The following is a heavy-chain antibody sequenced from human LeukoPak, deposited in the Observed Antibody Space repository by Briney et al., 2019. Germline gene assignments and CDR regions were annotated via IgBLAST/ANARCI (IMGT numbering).Heavy chain of an antibody. CDR1: GGSISSGGYY. V-gene: IGHV4-30-2*01. J-gene: IGHJ5*01. CDR2: IYHSGST. CDR3: AAENIAAAGTVGWFDS. D-gene: IGHD6-13*01. Sequence: SQTLSLTCTVSGGSISSGGYYWSCIRQPPGKGLECIGYIYHSGSTYYNPSLKSRVTMSIDTSRSQFSLKLSSVTAADTAVYYCAAENIAAAGTVGWFDSWGQGTLVAVSS.